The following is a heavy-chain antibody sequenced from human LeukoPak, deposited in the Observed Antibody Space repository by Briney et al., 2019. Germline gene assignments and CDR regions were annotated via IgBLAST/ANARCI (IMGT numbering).Heavy chain of an antibody. V-gene: IGHV3-48*04. D-gene: IGHD2-2*01. CDR2: ISSSSISSTTI. Sequence: PGGSLRLSCAASGFTFSSYGMNWVRQAPGKGLEWVSYISSSSISSTTIYYADSVKGRFTISRDNAKNSLYLQMNSLRAEDTAVYYCARGACSSTSCYVAEWFDPWGQGTLVTVSS. CDR1: GFTFSSYG. J-gene: IGHJ5*02. CDR3: ARGACSSTSCYVAEWFDP.